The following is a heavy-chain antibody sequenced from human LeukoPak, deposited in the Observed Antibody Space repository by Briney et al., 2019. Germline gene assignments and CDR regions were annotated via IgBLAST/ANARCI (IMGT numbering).Heavy chain of an antibody. CDR3: FVDGGY. Sequence: GGSLRLSCAASEFTLSCSDVHWVRQTSGKGLEWVGHIRSTANTYASAYAASVRGKFTISRYESKNTAYMQMNSLKAEDTAVYYCFVDGGYWGQGTLVTVSS. J-gene: IGHJ4*02. CDR2: IRSTANTYAS. D-gene: IGHD4-23*01. V-gene: IGHV3-73*01. CDR1: EFTLSCSD.